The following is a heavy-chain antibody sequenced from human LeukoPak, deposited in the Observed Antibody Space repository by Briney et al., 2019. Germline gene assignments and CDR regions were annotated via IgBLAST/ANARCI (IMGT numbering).Heavy chain of an antibody. Sequence: GASVNVSCTASRYTYTDYYIHWVRQAPGQGLEWLGWINPNSGDTYYAQKFQGRVTMTRDTSISTAYMELSRLRSDDTAIYYCARGDCYDSSVFRWWGQGPLVTVSS. V-gene: IGHV1-2*02. CDR2: INPNSGDT. CDR1: RYTYTDYY. J-gene: IGHJ4*02. D-gene: IGHD3-22*01. CDR3: ARGDCYDSSVFRW.